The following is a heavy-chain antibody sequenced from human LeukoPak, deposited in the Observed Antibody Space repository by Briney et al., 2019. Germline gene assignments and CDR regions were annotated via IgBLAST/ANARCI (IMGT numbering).Heavy chain of an antibody. J-gene: IGHJ3*02. CDR2: ISAYNGNT. CDR3: ARLFRFWGWDLDAFDI. CDR1: GYTFTSYG. D-gene: IGHD3-3*01. V-gene: IGHV1-18*01. Sequence: ASVKVSCKASGYTFTSYGISWVRQAPGQGLEWMGWISAYNGNTNYAQKLQGRVTMTTDTSTSTAYMELRSLRSDDTAVYYCARLFRFWGWDLDAFDIGGKGTMVTVSS.